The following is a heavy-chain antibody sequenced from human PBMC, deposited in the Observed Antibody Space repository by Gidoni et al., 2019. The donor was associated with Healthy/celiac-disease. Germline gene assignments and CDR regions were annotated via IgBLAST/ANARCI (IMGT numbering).Heavy chain of an antibody. CDR2: ISWNSGSI. Sequence: EVQLVESGGGLVQPGRSLRLSCSASGFTFVDYAMHWVRQAPGKGLEWVSGISWNSGSIGYADSVKGRFTISRDNAKNSLYLQMNSLRAEDTALYYCAKDGTLYCSGGSCSSFDYWGQGTMVTVSS. D-gene: IGHD2-15*01. J-gene: IGHJ4*02. V-gene: IGHV3-9*01. CDR3: AKDGTLYCSGGSCSSFDY. CDR1: GFTFVDYA.